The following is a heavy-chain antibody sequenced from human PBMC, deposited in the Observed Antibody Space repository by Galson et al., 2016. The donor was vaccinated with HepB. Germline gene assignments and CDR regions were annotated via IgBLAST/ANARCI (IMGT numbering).Heavy chain of an antibody. Sequence: TLSLTCTVSGDSITSGEYFWSWIRQHPGKGLEWLGCTSYSGNAHSNASVKRRASISVDTSGNQFSVMLTSVTPADTAVYFCARVVGTTAQIPYYFDSWGQGTLVTVSS. CDR3: ARVVGTTAQIPYYFDS. CDR2: TSYSGNA. CDR1: GDSITSGEYF. D-gene: IGHD1-26*01. J-gene: IGHJ4*02. V-gene: IGHV4-30-4*01.